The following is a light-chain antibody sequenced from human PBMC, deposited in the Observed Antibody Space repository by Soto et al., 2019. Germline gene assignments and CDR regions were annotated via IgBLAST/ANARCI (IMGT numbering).Light chain of an antibody. V-gene: IGKV1-39*01. CDR2: AAS. Sequence: DIQVTQSPSSLSASVGDRVTITCRASQNIFTYLNWYQQRPGKAPNLLIYAASNLQSGVPSRFSGSGSGTDFTLTISSQQPEDFAIYYCQHSDSSSTFGQGTKLESK. CDR3: QHSDSSST. CDR1: QNIFTY. J-gene: IGKJ2*01.